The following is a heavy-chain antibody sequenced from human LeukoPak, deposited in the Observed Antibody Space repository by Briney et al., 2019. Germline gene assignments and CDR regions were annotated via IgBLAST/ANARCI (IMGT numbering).Heavy chain of an antibody. Sequence: GGSLRLSCAASGLPFSSYAMSWVREPPGEGLEWVSAIIGSGGSTYYADSVKGRFTISRDNSKNTLYLQMNSLRAEDTAVYYCAKDSCGYYSFDYWGQGTLVTVSS. D-gene: IGHD3-22*01. V-gene: IGHV3-23*01. J-gene: IGHJ4*02. CDR3: AKDSCGYYSFDY. CDR2: IIGSGGST. CDR1: GLPFSSYA.